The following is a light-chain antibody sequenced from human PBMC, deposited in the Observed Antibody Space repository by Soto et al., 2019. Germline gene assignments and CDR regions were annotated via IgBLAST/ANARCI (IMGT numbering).Light chain of an antibody. CDR3: QQYNNWPLT. J-gene: IGKJ4*01. V-gene: IGKV3-15*01. CDR1: QSVSNS. Sequence: ETVMTQSPATLSVSPGERVTLSCRASQSVSNSRLAWYQQKPGQAPRLLIYGASTRATGIPARFSGSGSGTEFTLTISSLQSEDFAVYYGQQYNNWPLTFGGGTKVEIK. CDR2: GAS.